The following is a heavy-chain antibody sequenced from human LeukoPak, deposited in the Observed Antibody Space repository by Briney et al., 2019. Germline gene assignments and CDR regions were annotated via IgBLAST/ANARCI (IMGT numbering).Heavy chain of an antibody. Sequence: GGSLRLSCAASGFTFSTYWMSWVRQAPGKGLQWVANIKHDGSEKNYVDSVKGRFTISKDNAKNSLYLQMNGLRAEDTAVYYCARDEGGSSYIIWGQGTMVTVSS. CDR3: ARDEGGSSYII. D-gene: IGHD2-15*01. V-gene: IGHV3-7*01. CDR1: GFTFSTYW. CDR2: IKHDGSEK. J-gene: IGHJ3*02.